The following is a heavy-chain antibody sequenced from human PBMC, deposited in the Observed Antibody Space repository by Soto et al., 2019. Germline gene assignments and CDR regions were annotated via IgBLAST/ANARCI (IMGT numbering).Heavy chain of an antibody. D-gene: IGHD3-22*01. CDR3: AKVTYNYDSSGYFNFDY. CDR1: GFSFSSYA. Sequence: GGSLRLSCAASGFSFSSYAMTWVRQAPGKGLERVSSLSGSGSRTYYADSVKGRFTISRDNSKNTLYLQMNSLRAEDTAVYYCAKVTYNYDSSGYFNFDYWGQGTLVTVSS. J-gene: IGHJ4*02. V-gene: IGHV3-23*01. CDR2: LSGSGSRT.